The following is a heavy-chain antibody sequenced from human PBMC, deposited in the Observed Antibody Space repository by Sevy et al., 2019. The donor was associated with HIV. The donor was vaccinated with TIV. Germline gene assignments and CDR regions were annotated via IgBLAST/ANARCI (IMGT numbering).Heavy chain of an antibody. V-gene: IGHV3-48*03. CDR3: ATAPTRHLRCLEWSPGYYGMDV. CDR1: GFTFSSYE. J-gene: IGHJ6*02. CDR2: ISSSGSTI. Sequence: GGSLRLSCAASGFTFSSYEMNWVRQAPGKGLEWVSYISSSGSTINYADSVNGRFTISTDNAKNSLYLQMISLRAEDTAVYYCATAPTRHLRCLEWSPGYYGMDVWGQGTTVTVSS. D-gene: IGHD3-3*01.